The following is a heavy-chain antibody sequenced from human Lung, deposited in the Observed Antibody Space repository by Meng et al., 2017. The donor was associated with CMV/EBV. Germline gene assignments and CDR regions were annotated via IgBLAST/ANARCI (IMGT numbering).Heavy chain of an antibody. CDR2: IYYSGST. D-gene: IGHD3-10*01. V-gene: IGHV4-59*01. CDR1: GGSISSYY. Sequence: QVQLEESGPGLVKPSETLSLTCTGAGGSISSYYWSWIRQPPGKGLEWIGYIYYSGSTNYNPSLKSRVTISVDTSKNQFSLKLSSVTAADTAVYYCAREEGIGGFDPWGQGTLVTVSS. CDR3: AREEGIGGFDP. J-gene: IGHJ5*02.